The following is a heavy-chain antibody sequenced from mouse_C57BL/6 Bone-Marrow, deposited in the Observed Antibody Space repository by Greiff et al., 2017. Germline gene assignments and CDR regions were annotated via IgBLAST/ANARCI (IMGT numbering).Heavy chain of an antibody. Sequence: QVQLKPSGPDLVKPGASVKISCKASGYAFSSSWMNWVNQRPGKGLEWIGRIYPGDGDTNYNGKFKGKDTLTADKASSTAYMQLSGLTSEDSAVYFCARSEYDLDYWGQGTTRTVSA. CDR2: IYPGDGDT. CDR1: GYAFSSSW. V-gene: IGHV1-82*01. D-gene: IGHD2-3*01. CDR3: ARSEYDLDY. J-gene: IGHJ2*01.